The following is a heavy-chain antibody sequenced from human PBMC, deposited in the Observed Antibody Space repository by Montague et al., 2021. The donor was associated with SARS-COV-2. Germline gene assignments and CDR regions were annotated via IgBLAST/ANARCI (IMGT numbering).Heavy chain of an antibody. CDR3: AHRRGLLLSDAFDF. J-gene: IGHJ3*01. Sequence: VKPTQTPTLTCTFSGFSLSTSGVGVGWIRQPPGKALEWPAPIYWDDDKRYSPSLKSRHTITKDTSKNQVVLTMTNMDPVDTATYYCAHRRGLLLSDAFDFWGQGTMVTVSS. D-gene: IGHD1-26*01. CDR1: GFSLSTSGVG. CDR2: IYWDDDK. V-gene: IGHV2-5*02.